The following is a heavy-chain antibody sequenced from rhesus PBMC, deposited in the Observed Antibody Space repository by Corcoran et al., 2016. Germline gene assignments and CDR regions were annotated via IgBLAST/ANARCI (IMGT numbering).Heavy chain of an antibody. Sequence: QVQLQESGPGLVKPSETLSLTCAVSVDSISDDYYWSWIRQPPGKGLEWIGNIYGNGGGTNYNPSLKNRVTISIDTSKNQFSLKLSSVTAADTAVYYCARGPLYTNAEYFEFWGQGALVTVSS. J-gene: IGHJ1*01. D-gene: IGHD2-39*02. CDR2: IYGNGGGT. CDR1: VDSISDDYY. CDR3: ARGPLYTNAEYFEF. V-gene: IGHV4-106*01.